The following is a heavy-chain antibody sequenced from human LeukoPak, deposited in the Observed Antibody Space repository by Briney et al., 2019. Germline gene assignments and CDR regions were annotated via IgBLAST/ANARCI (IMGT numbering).Heavy chain of an antibody. D-gene: IGHD5-24*01. Sequence: SVKVSCKASGGTFSSYTISWVRQAPGQGLEWMGRIIPIFGTANYAQKFQGRVTITADKSTSTAYMELSSLRSEDMAVYYCARYNGRDGYNGNYWGQGTLVTVSS. CDR3: ARYNGRDGYNGNY. V-gene: IGHV1-69*08. CDR2: IIPIFGTA. CDR1: GGTFSSYT. J-gene: IGHJ4*02.